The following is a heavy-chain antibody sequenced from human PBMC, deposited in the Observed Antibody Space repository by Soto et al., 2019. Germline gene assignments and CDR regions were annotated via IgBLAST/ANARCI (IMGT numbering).Heavy chain of an antibody. Sequence: GGSLRLSCAASGLTLSSYSMNWIRQAPGKGLEWVANINQDGGVTYYVDSVGGRFTISRDNTKDSLYLQMNSLRGEDTAIYYCARYYRGSGRYFFDYWGQGTPVTVSS. V-gene: IGHV3-7*03. J-gene: IGHJ4*02. CDR2: INQDGGVT. CDR1: GLTLSSYS. D-gene: IGHD6-19*01. CDR3: ARYYRGSGRYFFDY.